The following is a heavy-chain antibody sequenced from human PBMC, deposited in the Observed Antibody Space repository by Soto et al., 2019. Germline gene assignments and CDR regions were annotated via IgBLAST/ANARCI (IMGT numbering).Heavy chain of an antibody. V-gene: IGHV4-59*12. D-gene: IGHD2-15*01. Sequence: SETLSLTCTVSGGSISSYYWSWIRQPPGKGLEWIGYIYYSGSTNYNPSLKSRVTISVDTSKNQFSLKLSSVTAADTAVYYCARGGIVVVVAARDAFDIWGQGTMVTVSS. J-gene: IGHJ3*02. CDR1: GGSISSYY. CDR3: ARGGIVVVVAARDAFDI. CDR2: IYYSGST.